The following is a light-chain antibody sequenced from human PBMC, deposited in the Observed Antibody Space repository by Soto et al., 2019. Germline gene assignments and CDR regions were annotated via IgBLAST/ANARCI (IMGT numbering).Light chain of an antibody. CDR3: QQYGSSPQT. CDR2: GAS. V-gene: IGKV3-20*01. J-gene: IGKJ1*01. CDR1: QSVSSSY. Sequence: EIVLTQSPGTLSLSPGERATLSCRASQSVSSSYLAWYQQKPGQAPRLLIYGASSRATGIPDRFSGSGSGTDFTLTISRLDPEDLAAYYCQQYGSSPQTFGQGTKVEIK.